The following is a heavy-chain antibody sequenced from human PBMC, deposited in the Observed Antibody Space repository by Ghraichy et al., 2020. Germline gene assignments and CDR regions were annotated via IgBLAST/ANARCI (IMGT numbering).Heavy chain of an antibody. V-gene: IGHV3-74*01. Sequence: GGSLRLSCAASGFTFSSYWMHWVRQAPGKGLVWFSRINSDGSSTNYADSVKGRFTISRDNAKNTLYLQMNSLRAEDTAVYYCASEGDGYNFAYYYGMDVWGQGTTVTVSS. J-gene: IGHJ6*02. CDR1: GFTFSSYW. CDR2: INSDGSST. CDR3: ASEGDGYNFAYYYGMDV. D-gene: IGHD5-24*01.